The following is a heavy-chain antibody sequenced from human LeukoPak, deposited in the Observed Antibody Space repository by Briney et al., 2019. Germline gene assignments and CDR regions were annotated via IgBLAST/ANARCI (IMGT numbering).Heavy chain of an antibody. V-gene: IGHV3-7*01. J-gene: IGHJ4*02. CDR2: IKQDGSEK. CDR1: GFTFSSFW. D-gene: IGHD2-8*01. Sequence: GGSLRLSCAASGFTFSSFWMTGVRQAPGEGLEWVANIKQDGSEKYYLDSVRGRFTISRDNAKNSLYLQMDSLRDEDTAVYYCARGSMLSYWGQGTLVTVSS. CDR3: ARGSMLSY.